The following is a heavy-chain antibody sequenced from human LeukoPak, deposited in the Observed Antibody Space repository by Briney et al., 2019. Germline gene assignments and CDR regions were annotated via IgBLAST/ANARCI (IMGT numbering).Heavy chain of an antibody. J-gene: IGHJ4*02. CDR2: MNPNSGNT. Sequence: ASVKVSCKASGYTFTSYDINWVRQATGQGLEWMGWMNPNSGNTGYAQKFQGRVTMTRNTSISTAYMELSSLRSEDTAVYYCARGLFLNRRLMGATAYWGQGTLVTVSS. CDR1: GYTFTSYD. D-gene: IGHD1-26*01. CDR3: ARGLFLNRRLMGATAY. V-gene: IGHV1-8*01.